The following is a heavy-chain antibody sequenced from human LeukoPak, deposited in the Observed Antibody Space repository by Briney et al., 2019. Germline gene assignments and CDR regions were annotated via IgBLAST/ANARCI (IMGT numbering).Heavy chain of an antibody. CDR3: ARAGEGDILTGYIPGEDIYYFDY. CDR2: IYYSGST. Sequence: SETLSLTCAVYGGSFSGYYWSWIRQPPGKGLEWIGSIYYSGSTYYNPSLKSRVTISVDTSKNQFSLKLSSVTAADTAVYYCARAGEGDILTGYIPGEDIYYFDYWGQGTLVTVSS. J-gene: IGHJ4*02. D-gene: IGHD3-9*01. CDR1: GGSFSGYY. V-gene: IGHV4-34*01.